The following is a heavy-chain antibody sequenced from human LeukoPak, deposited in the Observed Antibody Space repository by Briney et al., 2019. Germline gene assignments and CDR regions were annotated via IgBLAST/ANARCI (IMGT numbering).Heavy chain of an antibody. CDR3: ARLQNSGYEY. V-gene: IGHV1-69*04. D-gene: IGHD5-12*01. CDR1: GGTFSSYA. CDR2: IIPILGLA. J-gene: IGHJ4*02. Sequence: SVKVSCKASGGTFSSYAIGWVRQAPGQGLEWMGRIIPILGLANYAQKFQGRVTITADKSTSTAYMELSSLRSEDTAVYYCARLQNSGYEYWGQGTLVTVSS.